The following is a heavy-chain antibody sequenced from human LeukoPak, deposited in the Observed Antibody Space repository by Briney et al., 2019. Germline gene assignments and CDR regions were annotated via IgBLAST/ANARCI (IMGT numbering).Heavy chain of an antibody. CDR1: GFTFDDYG. J-gene: IGHJ4*02. CDR3: ARAHNWKYGSFDF. CDR2: INWNGGST. Sequence: PGGSLRLSCAASGFTFDDYGMSWVRQAPGKGLEWVSGINWNGGSTDYADSVKGRFTISRDNGKNSLYLQMNSLRAEDTAVYYCARAHNWKYGSFDFWGQGTLVTVSS. V-gene: IGHV3-20*04. D-gene: IGHD1-7*01.